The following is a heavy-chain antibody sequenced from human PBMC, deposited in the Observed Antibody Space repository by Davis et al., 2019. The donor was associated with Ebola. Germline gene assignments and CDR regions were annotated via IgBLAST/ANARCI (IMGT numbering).Heavy chain of an antibody. V-gene: IGHV1-69*13. CDR1: GGTFSSYA. CDR2: IIPIFGTA. Sequence: SVKVSCKASGGTFSSYAISWVRQAPGQGLEWMGGIIPIFGTANYAQKFQGRVTITADESTSTAYMELSSLRSEDTAVYYCAREEYQLLYYYYYYGMDVWGQGTTVTVSS. D-gene: IGHD2-2*01. J-gene: IGHJ6*02. CDR3: AREEYQLLYYYYYYGMDV.